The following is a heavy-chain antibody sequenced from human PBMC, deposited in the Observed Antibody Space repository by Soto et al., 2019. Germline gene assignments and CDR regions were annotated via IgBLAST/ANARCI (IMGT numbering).Heavy chain of an antibody. CDR1: GFSLSTSGVG. J-gene: IGHJ5*02. Sequence: QITLKEYGPALVKPTQTLTLTFTFSGFSLSTSGVGVGLVRKPPGQALEWLALIYWDDDKRYSPSLKSRLTFTHDTSKYNVALTMTNLDPVHTATYYCAPLVHHTYSALCTGHNWFDPCGQGNLGTVSS. V-gene: IGHV2-5*02. CDR2: IYWDDDK. CDR3: APLVHHTYSALCTGHNWFDP. D-gene: IGHD2-8*02.